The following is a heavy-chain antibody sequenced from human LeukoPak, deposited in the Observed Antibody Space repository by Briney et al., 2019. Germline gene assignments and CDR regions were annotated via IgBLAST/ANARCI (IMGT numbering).Heavy chain of an antibody. Sequence: SETLSFTCTVSGGSISSGSYYWSWIRQPAGKGLEWIGRIYTSGSTNYNPSLKSRVTISVDTSKNQFSLKLSSVTAADTAVYYCARVGTTVTTKNYYYYMDVWGKGTTVTISS. V-gene: IGHV4-61*02. CDR3: ARVGTTVTTKNYYYYMDV. CDR1: GGSISSGSYY. J-gene: IGHJ6*03. D-gene: IGHD4-17*01. CDR2: IYTSGST.